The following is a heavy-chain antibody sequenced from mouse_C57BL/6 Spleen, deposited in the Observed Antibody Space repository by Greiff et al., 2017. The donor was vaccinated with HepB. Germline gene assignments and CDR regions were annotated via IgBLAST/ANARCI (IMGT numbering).Heavy chain of an antibody. Sequence: QVQLKESGPELVMPGATVKISFKASGYAFSSYWMNWVKQRPGKGLERLGQIYPGDGDTNYSGKFKGKGRLPADKSSSTAYMQPSSLTSADSAVYCWARVGITTGVEIDYWSKGKTLTDSS. J-gene: IGHJ2*01. V-gene: IGHV1-80*01. CDR2: IYPGDGDT. CDR3: ARVGITTGVEIDY. CDR1: GYAFSSYW. D-gene: IGHD1-1*01.